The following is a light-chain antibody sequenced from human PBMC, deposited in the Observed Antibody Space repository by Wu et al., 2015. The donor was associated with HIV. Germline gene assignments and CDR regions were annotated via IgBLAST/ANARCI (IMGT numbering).Light chain of an antibody. Sequence: EIVMTQSPATLSVSPGERATLSCRASQSVSSNLAWYQRKPGQAPRLLIYAAFTRATGIPTRFSGSGSGTEFTLTISSMQSEDFAVYYCQQYNNWPITFGGGTKVEIK. CDR3: QQYNNWPIT. V-gene: IGKV3-15*01. J-gene: IGKJ4*01. CDR1: QSVSSN. CDR2: AAF.